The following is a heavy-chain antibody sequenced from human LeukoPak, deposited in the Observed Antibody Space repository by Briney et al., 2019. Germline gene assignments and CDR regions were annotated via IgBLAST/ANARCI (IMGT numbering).Heavy chain of an antibody. CDR2: ISGSGGST. Sequence: PGRSLRLSCAASGFTFSSYAMSWVRQAPGKGLEWVSAISGSGGSTYYADSVKGRFTISRDNSKNTLYLQMNSLRAEDTAVYYCAKDWLVRGVTSNWFDPWGQGTLVTVSS. J-gene: IGHJ5*02. D-gene: IGHD3-10*01. CDR1: GFTFSSYA. V-gene: IGHV3-23*01. CDR3: AKDWLVRGVTSNWFDP.